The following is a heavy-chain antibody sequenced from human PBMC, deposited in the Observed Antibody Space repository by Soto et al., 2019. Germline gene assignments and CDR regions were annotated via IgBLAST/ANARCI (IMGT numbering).Heavy chain of an antibody. CDR1: GGTFSSYA. J-gene: IGHJ6*02. Sequence: SVKVSCKASGGTFSSYAISWVRQAPGQGLEWMGGVIPIFGTANYAQKFQGRVTITADESTSTAYMELCSLRSEDTAVYYCAREGITIFGVEIYYYYGMDVWGQGTTVTVSS. V-gene: IGHV1-69*13. CDR3: AREGITIFGVEIYYYYGMDV. D-gene: IGHD3-3*01. CDR2: VIPIFGTA.